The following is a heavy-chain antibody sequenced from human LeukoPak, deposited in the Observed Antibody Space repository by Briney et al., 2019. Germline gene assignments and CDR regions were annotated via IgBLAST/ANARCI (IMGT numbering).Heavy chain of an antibody. CDR3: ARGNSWYVY. V-gene: IGHV4-59*10. D-gene: IGHD6-13*01. CDR2: IYASGSA. CDR1: GGSFSGYY. J-gene: IGHJ4*02. Sequence: KTSETLSLTCAVYGGSFSGYYWSWIRQPPGKGLEWIGRIYASGSADYNPSLKSRVTMSVDTSKNQFSLKLSSVTAADTAVYYCARGNSWYVYWGQGNLVTVSS.